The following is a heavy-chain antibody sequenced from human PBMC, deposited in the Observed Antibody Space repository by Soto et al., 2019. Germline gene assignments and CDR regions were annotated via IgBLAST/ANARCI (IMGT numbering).Heavy chain of an antibody. CDR3: AREVIPLTTDWYFDL. CDR2: IYASGST. CDR1: GGSISGGVYY. J-gene: IGHJ2*01. V-gene: IGHV4-30-4*01. D-gene: IGHD4-17*01. Sequence: QVQLQESGPRLVKPSETLSLTCTVSGGSISGGVYYWSWIRQPPGKGLEWVGYIYASGSTYYNPSLKSRVTLSVDTSNNHFSLRLTSVTAADSAVYYCAREVIPLTTDWYFDLWGRGTLVTVSP.